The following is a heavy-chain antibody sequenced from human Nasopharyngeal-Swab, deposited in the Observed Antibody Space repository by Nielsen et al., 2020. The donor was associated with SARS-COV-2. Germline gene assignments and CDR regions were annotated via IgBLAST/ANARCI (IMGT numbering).Heavy chain of an antibody. V-gene: IGHV4-34*01. D-gene: IGHD5-12*01. CDR3: ARGRHIVATILRYYYYMDV. Sequence: WIRQPPGKGLEWIGEINHSGSTNYNPFLKSRVTISVDTSKNQFSLKLSSVTAADTAVYYCARGRHIVATILRYYYYMDVWGKGTTVTVSS. CDR2: INHSGST. J-gene: IGHJ6*03.